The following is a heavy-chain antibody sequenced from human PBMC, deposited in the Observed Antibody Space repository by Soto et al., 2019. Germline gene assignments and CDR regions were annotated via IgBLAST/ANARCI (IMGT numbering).Heavy chain of an antibody. D-gene: IGHD3-10*01. CDR1: GGSISSSSYY. Sequence: ASETLSLTCTVSGGSISSSSYYWGWIRQPPGKGLGWIGSIYYSGSTYYNPSLKSRVTISVDTSKNQFSLKLSSVTAADTAVYYCARMPRLTMVRGVIISVNWFDPWGQGTLVTVSS. V-gene: IGHV4-39*01. CDR2: IYYSGST. J-gene: IGHJ5*02. CDR3: ARMPRLTMVRGVIISVNWFDP.